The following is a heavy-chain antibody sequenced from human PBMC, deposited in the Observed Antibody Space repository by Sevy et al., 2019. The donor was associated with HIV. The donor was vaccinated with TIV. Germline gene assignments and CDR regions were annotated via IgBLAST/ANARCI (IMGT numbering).Heavy chain of an antibody. V-gene: IGHV3-74*01. CDR3: AGQRSSYGYEGLEY. Sequence: GSLRLSCAASGFTFSSYWMHWVRQAPGKGLVWLSRINSDGSSSTYADSVKGRFTISRDNAKNTIYLQMNSLRVEDTAVYYCAGQRSSYGYEGLEYWGQGTLVTVSS. J-gene: IGHJ4*02. CDR1: GFTFSSYW. D-gene: IGHD5-18*01. CDR2: INSDGSSS.